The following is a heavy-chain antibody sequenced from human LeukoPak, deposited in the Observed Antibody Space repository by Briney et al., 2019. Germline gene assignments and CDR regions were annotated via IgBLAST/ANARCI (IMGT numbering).Heavy chain of an antibody. V-gene: IGHV3-53*01. CDR1: GFTVSSNY. D-gene: IGHD3-10*01. J-gene: IGHJ4*02. CDR2: IYSGGST. Sequence: PGGSLRLSCAASGFTVSSNYMSWVRQAPGKGLEWVSVIYSGGSTYYADSVKGRFTISRDNSKNTLFLQMNSLRAEDTAVYYCARDLSLGSGEFWGPGTLVTVSS. CDR3: ARDLSLGSGEF.